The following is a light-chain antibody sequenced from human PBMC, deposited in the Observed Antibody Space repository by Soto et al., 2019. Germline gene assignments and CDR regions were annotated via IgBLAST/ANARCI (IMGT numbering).Light chain of an antibody. CDR2: DVF. CDR1: QTVSRN. V-gene: IGKV3-15*01. Sequence: IVLTQSPGTLSLSPGETATLSCRASQTVSRNLAWYQQRPGQAPRLLIYDVFTRAAGIPARFSGSGSETEFTLTIRSLQSEDFAVYYCQQYNNWPSFGQGTRLEIK. CDR3: QQYNNWPS. J-gene: IGKJ5*01.